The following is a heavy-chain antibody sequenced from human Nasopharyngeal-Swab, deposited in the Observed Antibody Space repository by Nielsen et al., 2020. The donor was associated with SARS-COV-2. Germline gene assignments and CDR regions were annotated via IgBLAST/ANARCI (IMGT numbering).Heavy chain of an antibody. CDR1: GFTFSSYG. CDR2: IWYDGSNK. Sequence: GESLKISCAASGFTFSSYGMHWVRQAPGKGLEWVAVIWYDGSNKYYADSVKGRFTISRDNSKTTLYLQMNSLTVDDTAVYYCARSYNPGGFGWLLSNDWGQGTLVTVSS. V-gene: IGHV3-33*01. J-gene: IGHJ4*02. D-gene: IGHD3-9*01. CDR3: ARSYNPGGFGWLLSND.